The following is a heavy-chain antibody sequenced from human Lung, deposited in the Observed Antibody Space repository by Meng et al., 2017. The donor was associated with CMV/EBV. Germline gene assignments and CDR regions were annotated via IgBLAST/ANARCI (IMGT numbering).Heavy chain of an antibody. V-gene: IGHV5-51*01. D-gene: IGHD3-3*01. Sequence: GAXXKISCKGSGYSFTNYWIGWVRQLPGKGLDWMAIIYPDDSDVSYGTSFHGQVTTSADRSLTTAYLQWSGLKASDTAKDFCVRVSGDNDFVDYWGRGTMVTVSS. CDR2: IYPDDSDV. CDR1: GYSFTNYW. J-gene: IGHJ4*02. CDR3: VRVSGDNDFVDY.